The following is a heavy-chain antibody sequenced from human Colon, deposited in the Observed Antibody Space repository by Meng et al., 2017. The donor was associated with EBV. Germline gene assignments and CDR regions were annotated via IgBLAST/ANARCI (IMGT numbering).Heavy chain of an antibody. J-gene: IGHJ4*02. Sequence: QVQVQQWGAGLLKTLATLSLTSGVYGASFSGYYWSWIRQPPGKGLEWIGEVNPSGSTNYSPSLKSRVTISVDTSKNQFSLRLNSVTAADTAVYYCARVGGLDGYRLGGDYWGQGALVTVSS. CDR3: ARVGGLDGYRLGGDY. CDR1: GASFSGYY. CDR2: VNPSGST. V-gene: IGHV4-34*01. D-gene: IGHD5-24*01.